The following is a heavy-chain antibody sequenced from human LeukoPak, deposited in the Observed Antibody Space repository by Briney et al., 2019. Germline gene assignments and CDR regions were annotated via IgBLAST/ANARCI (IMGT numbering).Heavy chain of an antibody. Sequence: PSETLSLTCSVSGGSIRSSHSFWGWIRQPLGKGLEWIATIYENGNTYYSPSLKSRVTISVDTSNNEFSLNLNSVTAADTAIYYCARAYSSSWYLNWFDPWGQGTLVTVSS. D-gene: IGHD6-13*01. V-gene: IGHV4-39*07. CDR2: IYENGNT. CDR3: ARAYSSSWYLNWFDP. CDR1: GGSIRSSHSF. J-gene: IGHJ5*02.